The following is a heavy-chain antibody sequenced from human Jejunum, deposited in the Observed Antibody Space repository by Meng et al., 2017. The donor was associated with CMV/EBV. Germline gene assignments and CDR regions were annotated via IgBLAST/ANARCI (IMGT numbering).Heavy chain of an antibody. D-gene: IGHD1-26*01. Sequence: QVRLVELGGGVVQPGGSLRLSGAAFGFSFSTFGMHWVRQAPGKGLEWVAFVQSDGSRQNYAASLKGRFTISRDNSKNTLSLQMNSLRVDDTAVYFCAKEVFGRSFFDYWGQGILVTVSS. CDR2: VQSDGSRQ. J-gene: IGHJ4*02. CDR1: GFSFSTFG. CDR3: AKEVFGRSFFDY. V-gene: IGHV3-30*02.